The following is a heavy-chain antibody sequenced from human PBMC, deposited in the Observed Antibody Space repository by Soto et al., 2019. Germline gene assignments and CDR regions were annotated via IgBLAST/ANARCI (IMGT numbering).Heavy chain of an antibody. Sequence: GGSLRLSCAASGFTFSNAWMSWVRQAPGKGLEWVGRIKSKTDGGTTDYAAPVKGRFTISRDDSKNTLYLQMNSLKTEDTAVYYCTRAHYYDYGMDVWGQGTTVTVSS. CDR1: GFTFSNAW. CDR2: IKSKTDGGTT. J-gene: IGHJ6*02. CDR3: TRAHYYDYGMDV. V-gene: IGHV3-15*01.